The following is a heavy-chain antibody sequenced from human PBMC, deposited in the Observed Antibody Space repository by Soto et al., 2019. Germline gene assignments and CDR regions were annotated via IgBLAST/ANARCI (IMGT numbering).Heavy chain of an antibody. CDR1: GFTFSDYY. J-gene: IGHJ4*02. Sequence: PGGSLRLSCAASGFTFSDYYMSWIRQAPGKGLEWVSAIGGGGDITYYADSVKGRFSISRDNSKNTLYLQMNSLRAEDTAVYFCAKDHAFSSRKPFDYWGQGTLVTVSS. D-gene: IGHD6-6*01. CDR3: AKDHAFSSRKPFDY. CDR2: IGGGGDIT. V-gene: IGHV3-23*01.